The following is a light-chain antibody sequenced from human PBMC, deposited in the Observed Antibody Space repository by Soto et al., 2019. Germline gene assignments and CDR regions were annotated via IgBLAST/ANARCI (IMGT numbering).Light chain of an antibody. CDR1: QSISYY. CDR2: AGS. CDR3: QQTYTAGDT. V-gene: IGKV1-39*01. J-gene: IGKJ5*01. Sequence: DIQMTQSPSSLSASVGDTVTITCRTSQSISYYLNWYQHKPGKAPTLLIFAGSSLRTGVPARFSGSGSGTEFTLTISSLQPEDFAYYYCQQTYTAGDTFGQGTRLDIK.